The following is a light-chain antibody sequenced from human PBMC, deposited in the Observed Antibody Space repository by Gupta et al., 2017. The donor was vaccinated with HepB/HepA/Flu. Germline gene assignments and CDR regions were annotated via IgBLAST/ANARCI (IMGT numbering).Light chain of an antibody. CDR1: QSVLYSSNNKNY. V-gene: IGKV4-1*01. CDR2: WAS. CDR3: QQYYSTPPS. J-gene: IGKJ2*03. Sequence: DMVMTQFPDAWAGFLGERATINCKSSQSVLYSSNNKNYLAWYQQKPGQPPKLLIYWASTRESGVPDRFSGSGSGTDFTLTISSLQAEDVAVYYCQQYYSTPPSFGQGTKLEIK.